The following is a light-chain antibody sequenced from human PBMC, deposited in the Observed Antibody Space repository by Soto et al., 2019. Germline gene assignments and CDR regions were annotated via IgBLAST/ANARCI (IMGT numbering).Light chain of an antibody. J-gene: IGLJ3*02. CDR1: SSDVGSDNL. CDR3: CSYAGSWV. Sequence: QSALTQPASVSGSPGQSITISCTGTSSDVGSDNLVSWYQQHPGKAPKLMIYEVSKRPSGVSNRLSGSKSGNTASLTISGLQAEDEADYYCCSYAGSWVFGGGTKLTVL. CDR2: EVS. V-gene: IGLV2-23*02.